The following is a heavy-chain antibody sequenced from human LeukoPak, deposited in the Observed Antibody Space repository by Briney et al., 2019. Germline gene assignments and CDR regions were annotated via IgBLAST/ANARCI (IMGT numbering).Heavy chain of an antibody. CDR1: GFTFSSYG. D-gene: IGHD2-2*01. Sequence: GGSLRLSCAASGFTFSSYGMHWVRQAPGKGLEWVAVIWYDGSNKFSADSVKGRFTISRDNSKNTLYLQMNSLRAEDTAVYYCAKDGPAATYWYFDLWGRGTLVTVSS. V-gene: IGHV3-33*06. CDR2: IWYDGSNK. CDR3: AKDGPAATYWYFDL. J-gene: IGHJ2*01.